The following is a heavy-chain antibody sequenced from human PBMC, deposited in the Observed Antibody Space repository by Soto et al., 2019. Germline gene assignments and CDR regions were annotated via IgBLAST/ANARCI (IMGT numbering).Heavy chain of an antibody. V-gene: IGHV1-3*04. J-gene: IGHJ5*02. Sequence: QVQPAQSGAAVKKPGASVMLSCRGSGSTFSSPAIHWVRQAPGQRPEWVGWINTVNGKTGFSQKFQGRVAFTRDTSASTGYMELNNLRSEDTAVYYCAILVDYGRGSARLRLDPWGQGTLVSVSS. CDR2: INTVNGKT. D-gene: IGHD4-17*01. CDR1: GSTFSSPA. CDR3: AILVDYGRGSARLRLDP.